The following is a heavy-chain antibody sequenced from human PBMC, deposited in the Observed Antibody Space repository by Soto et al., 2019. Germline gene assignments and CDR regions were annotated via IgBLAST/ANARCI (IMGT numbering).Heavy chain of an antibody. V-gene: IGHV4-34*01. CDR1: GGSFSGYY. J-gene: IGHJ4*02. CDR2: INHSGST. Sequence: SETLSLTCAVYGGSFSGYYWSWIRQPPGKGLEWIGEINHSGSTNYNPSLKSRVTISVDTSKNQFSLKLSSVTAADTAVYYCARGSGHCSGGSCHTQLIDYWGQGTLVTVSS. CDR3: ARGSGHCSGGSCHTQLIDY. D-gene: IGHD2-15*01.